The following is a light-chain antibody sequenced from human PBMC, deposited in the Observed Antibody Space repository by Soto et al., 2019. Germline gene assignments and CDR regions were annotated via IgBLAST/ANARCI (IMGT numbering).Light chain of an antibody. CDR3: VLYRPPGSYV. Sequence: VLTPPASVSGSLWEAITTFCTGAISGLLEYESVSWYQHRPGEAPELKIFDVTYRPSDVSDRFSGSQSGNAASLTISHLQAEDEGEYYCVLYRPPGSYVFGPGTKVTVL. J-gene: IGLJ1*01. CDR1: ISGLLEYES. CDR2: DVT. V-gene: IGLV2-14*03.